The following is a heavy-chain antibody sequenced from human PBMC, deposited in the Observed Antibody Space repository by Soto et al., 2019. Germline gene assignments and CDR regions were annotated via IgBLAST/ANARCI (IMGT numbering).Heavy chain of an antibody. Sequence: PCGSLRLPCAASGYTPSNYWMTWVRQAPGKGLEWVGNIKSDGSQNFHVDSVKGRFTISRDNGKSSLFLQMNSLRADDTAVYYCATDVWGPEYWGQGTLVTVAS. CDR1: GYTPSNYW. J-gene: IGHJ4*02. D-gene: IGHD1-26*01. CDR3: ATDVWGPEY. CDR2: IKSDGSQN. V-gene: IGHV3-7*03.